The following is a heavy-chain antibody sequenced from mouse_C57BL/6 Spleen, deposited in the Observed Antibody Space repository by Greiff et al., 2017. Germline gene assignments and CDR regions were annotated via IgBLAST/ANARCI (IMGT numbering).Heavy chain of an antibody. D-gene: IGHD1-1*01. CDR3: ARNYYGSSLYYFDY. CDR1: GYTFTDYN. J-gene: IGHJ2*01. Sequence: EVQLQQSGPELVKPGASVKIPCKASGYTFTDYNMDWVKQSHGKSLEWIGDINPNNGGTIYNQKFKGKATLTVDKSSSTAYMELRSLTSEDTAVYYCARNYYGSSLYYFDYWGQGTTLTVSS. CDR2: INPNNGGT. V-gene: IGHV1-18*01.